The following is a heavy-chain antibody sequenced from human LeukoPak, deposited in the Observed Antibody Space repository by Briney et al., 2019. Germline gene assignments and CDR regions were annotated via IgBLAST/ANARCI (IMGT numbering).Heavy chain of an antibody. V-gene: IGHV4-38-2*02. Sequence: PSETLSLTCTVSAYSISSAHYWGWIRQPPGKGLEWIGSVYHNGGTYYDPSLKSRVTISVDTSKNQFSLKLSSVTAADTAVYYCARGKNVLRYFDWPIRPKATAPFDYWGQGTLVTVSS. J-gene: IGHJ4*02. CDR3: ARGKNVLRYFDWPIRPKATAPFDY. D-gene: IGHD3-9*01. CDR2: VYHNGGT. CDR1: AYSISSAHY.